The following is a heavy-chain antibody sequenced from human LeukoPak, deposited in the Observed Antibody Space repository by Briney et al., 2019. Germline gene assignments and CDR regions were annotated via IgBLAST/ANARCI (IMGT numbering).Heavy chain of an antibody. J-gene: IGHJ5*02. CDR1: GLTFSSYS. D-gene: IGHD6-19*01. V-gene: IGHV3-21*01. CDR3: AREMSSGWYSYWFDP. Sequence: GGSLRLSCAASGLTFSSYSMNWVRHAPGKGLEWVSSISSSSSYIYYADSVKGRFTISRDNAKNSLYLQMNSLRAEDTAVYYCAREMSSGWYSYWFDPWGQGTLVTVSS. CDR2: ISSSSSYI.